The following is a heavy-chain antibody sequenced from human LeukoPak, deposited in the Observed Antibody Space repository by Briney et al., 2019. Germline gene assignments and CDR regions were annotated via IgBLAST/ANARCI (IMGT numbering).Heavy chain of an antibody. CDR1: GYTFTGYY. V-gene: IGHV1-2*02. Sequence: GASVKVSCKASGYTFTGYYMHWVRQAPGQGLEWMGWINPNSGGTNYAQKFQGRVTMTRDTSISTAYMELSRLRSDDTAVYYCASSYYYGSGSYYKGLFDYWGQGTLVTVSS. CDR2: INPNSGGT. J-gene: IGHJ4*02. CDR3: ASSYYYGSGSYYKGLFDY. D-gene: IGHD3-10*01.